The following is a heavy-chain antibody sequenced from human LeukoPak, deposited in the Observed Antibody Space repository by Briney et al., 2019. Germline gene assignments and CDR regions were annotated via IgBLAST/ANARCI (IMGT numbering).Heavy chain of an antibody. D-gene: IGHD3-10*01. Sequence: PSETLSLTCTVSGGSISTTTYYWGWLRQPPGKGLEWIGSISYTGSTYYNPSLKIRVTTSVDTSKNQFSLRLSSVTAADTAVYYCARLSPYLGAGSSAFPDDYWGQGTLVTVPS. CDR2: ISYTGST. J-gene: IGHJ4*02. CDR3: ARLSPYLGAGSSAFPDDY. V-gene: IGHV4-39*01. CDR1: GGSISTTTYY.